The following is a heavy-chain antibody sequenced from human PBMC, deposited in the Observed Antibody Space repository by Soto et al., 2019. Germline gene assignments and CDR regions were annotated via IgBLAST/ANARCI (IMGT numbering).Heavy chain of an antibody. CDR1: GFTFSSYG. CDR3: AKGIFGVVIPYGMDV. CDR2: ISYDGSNK. V-gene: IGHV3-30*18. J-gene: IGHJ6*02. Sequence: HPGGSLRLSCAASGFTFSSYGMHWVRQAPGKGLEWVAVISYDGSNKYYADSVKGRFTISRDNSKNTLYLQMNSLRAEDTAVYYCAKGIFGVVIPYGMDVWGPGPTVTVS. D-gene: IGHD3-3*01.